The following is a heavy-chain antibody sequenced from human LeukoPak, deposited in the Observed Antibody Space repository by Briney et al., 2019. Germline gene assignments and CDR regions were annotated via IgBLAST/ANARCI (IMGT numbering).Heavy chain of an antibody. D-gene: IGHD6-19*01. CDR1: GYTFTNYG. CDR2: IIPIFGTA. CDR3: ARGRIAVAGTYYFDY. J-gene: IGHJ4*02. Sequence: ASVKVSCKASGYTFTNYGINWVRQAPGQGLEWMGGIIPIFGTANYAQKFQGRVTITADESTSTAYMELSSLRSEDTAVYYCARGRIAVAGTYYFDYWGQGTLVTVSS. V-gene: IGHV1-69*13.